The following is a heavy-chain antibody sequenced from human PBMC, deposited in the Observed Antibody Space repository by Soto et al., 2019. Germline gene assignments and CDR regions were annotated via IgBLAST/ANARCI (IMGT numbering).Heavy chain of an antibody. CDR1: GGSFSGYY. Sequence: SETLSLTRAVYGGSFSGYYWSWIRQPPGKGLEWIGEINHSGSTNYNPSLKSRVTISVDTSKNQFSLKLSSVTAADTAVYYCARFKDGYNFYFDYWGQGTLVT. D-gene: IGHD5-12*01. CDR2: INHSGST. J-gene: IGHJ4*02. V-gene: IGHV4-34*01. CDR3: ARFKDGYNFYFDY.